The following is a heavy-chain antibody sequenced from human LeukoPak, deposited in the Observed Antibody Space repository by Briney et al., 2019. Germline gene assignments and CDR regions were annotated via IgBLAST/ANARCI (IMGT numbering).Heavy chain of an antibody. CDR3: ERDLWYCGSRSPPGAFDI. CDR1: GFIFSSYE. V-gene: IGHV3-48*03. CDR2: VSSSGRHM. J-gene: IGHJ3*02. D-gene: IGHD1-26*01. Sequence: PGGSLRLSCAASGFIFSSYEMNWVRQAPGKGLEWVSLVSSSGRHMYYADSMKGRLTVSRANAKNSVYLQMNSLRAEDTAGYYCERDLWYCGSRSPPGAFDIWGQGTMVTVSS.